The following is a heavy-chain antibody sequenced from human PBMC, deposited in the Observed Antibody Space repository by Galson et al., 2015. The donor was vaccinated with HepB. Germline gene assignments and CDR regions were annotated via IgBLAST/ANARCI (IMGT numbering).Heavy chain of an antibody. D-gene: IGHD6-13*01. J-gene: IGHJ6*02. CDR3: ARDYASSWYFNHYYGMDV. V-gene: IGHV3-30*04. Sequence: SLRLSCAASGFTFSSYAMHWVRQAPGKGLEWVAVISYDGSNKYHADSVKGRFTISRDNSKNTLYLQMNSLRAEDTAVYYCARDYASSWYFNHYYGMDVWGQGTTVTVSS. CDR1: GFTFSSYA. CDR2: ISYDGSNK.